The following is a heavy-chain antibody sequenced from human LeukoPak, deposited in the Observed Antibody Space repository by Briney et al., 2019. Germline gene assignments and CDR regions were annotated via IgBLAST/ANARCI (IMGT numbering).Heavy chain of an antibody. CDR1: GFTFSSYE. Sequence: GGSLRLSCAASGFTFSSYEMNWVRQAPGKGLEWVSYISSSGSTIYYADSVKGRFTISRDNAKNSLYLQMNSLRAEDTAVYYCALRYSSGWLPYYYFDYWGQGTLVTVSS. D-gene: IGHD6-19*01. CDR2: ISSSGSTI. V-gene: IGHV3-48*03. J-gene: IGHJ4*02. CDR3: ALRYSSGWLPYYYFDY.